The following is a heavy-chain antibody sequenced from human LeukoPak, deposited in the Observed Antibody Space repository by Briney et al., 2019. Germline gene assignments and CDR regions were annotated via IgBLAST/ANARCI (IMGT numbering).Heavy chain of an antibody. J-gene: IGHJ4*02. CDR2: ISSDGSGT. CDR1: GFIFSSYW. CDR3: VRDGGFDY. Sequence: PGGSLRLSCAASGFIFSSYWIQGVRQAPGKGLVWVSRISSDGSGTSYADSVKGRFTISRDNAKNTVFLQMNSLRAEDTAVYYCVRDGGFDYWGQGTLVTVSS. D-gene: IGHD3-3*01. V-gene: IGHV3-74*01.